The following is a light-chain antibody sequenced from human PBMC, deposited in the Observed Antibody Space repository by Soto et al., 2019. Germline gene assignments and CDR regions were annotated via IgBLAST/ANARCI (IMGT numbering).Light chain of an antibody. V-gene: IGLV1-44*01. Sequence: QSVLTQPSSASGTPGQRVTISCSGGSSNIGSNTVNWYQQFPGTAPHLLIYSTHQRPSGVPDRFSGSKSGTSASLAISGLQSEDEADYYCSSYTSSSTCVFGTGTKVTVL. CDR3: SSYTSSSTCV. J-gene: IGLJ1*01. CDR1: SSNIGSNT. CDR2: STH.